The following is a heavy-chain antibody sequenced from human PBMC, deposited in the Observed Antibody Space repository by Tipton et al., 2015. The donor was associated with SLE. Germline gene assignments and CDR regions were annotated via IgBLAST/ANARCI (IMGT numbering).Heavy chain of an antibody. CDR1: GFTVSSNY. CDR3: AKSYYYGSGYYFDY. CDR2: ISGSGGST. V-gene: IGHV3-23*01. J-gene: IGHJ4*02. Sequence: SLRLSCAASGFTVSSNYMSWVRQAPGKGLEWVSAISGSGGSTYYSDSVKGRFTISRDDSKNTLYLQMNSLRAEDTAVYYCAKSYYYGSGYYFDYWGQGTLVTVSS. D-gene: IGHD3-10*01.